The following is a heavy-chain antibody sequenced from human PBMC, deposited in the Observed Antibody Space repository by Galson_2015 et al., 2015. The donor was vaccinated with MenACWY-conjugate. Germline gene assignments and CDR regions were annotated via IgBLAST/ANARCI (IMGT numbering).Heavy chain of an antibody. V-gene: IGHV2-70*20. D-gene: IGHD5-18*01. J-gene: IGHJ6*03. CDR2: IDWVGDR. CDR3: ARATTGHSHFYYYMDV. Sequence: PALVKPTQTLTLTCSVSGFSLTSSGMSVTWVRQSPGKALDWLAVIDWVGDRYYSTSLKTRLTISRDTSKNQVVLSLTDVDPIDTGTYFCARATTGHSHFYYYMDVWGKGTAVIVS. CDR1: GFSLTSSGMS.